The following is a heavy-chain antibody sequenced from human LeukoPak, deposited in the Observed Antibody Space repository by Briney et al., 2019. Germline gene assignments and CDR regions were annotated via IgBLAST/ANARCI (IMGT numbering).Heavy chain of an antibody. J-gene: IGHJ4*02. D-gene: IGHD1-26*01. CDR3: ARIVGPIYFDY. Sequence: PSETLSLTCTVSGGSISSSSHYWGWIRPPPGKGLEWIGRIYYSGSTYCNPSLKSRVNISVDTSKNQFSLKLSSVTAADTAVYYCARIVGPIYFDYWGQGTLVTVSS. V-gene: IGHV4-39*01. CDR1: GGSISSSSHY. CDR2: IYYSGST.